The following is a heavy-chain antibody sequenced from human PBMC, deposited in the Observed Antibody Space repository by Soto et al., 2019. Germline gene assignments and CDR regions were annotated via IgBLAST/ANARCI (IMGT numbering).Heavy chain of an antibody. CDR2: IIPIFGTA. Sequence: ASVKVSCKASGGTFSSYAISWVRQAPGQGLEWMGGIIPIFGTANYAQKFQGRVTITADESTSTAYMKLSSLRSEDTAVYYCATFYLSRSWGIDAFGIWGQGTMVTVS. V-gene: IGHV1-69*13. J-gene: IGHJ3*02. CDR3: ATFYLSRSWGIDAFGI. CDR1: GGTFSSYA. D-gene: IGHD6-13*01.